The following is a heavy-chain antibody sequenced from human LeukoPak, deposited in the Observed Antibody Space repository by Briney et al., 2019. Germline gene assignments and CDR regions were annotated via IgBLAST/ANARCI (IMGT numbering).Heavy chain of an antibody. D-gene: IGHD5-18*01. CDR1: GFTLSSNY. V-gene: IGHV3-66*02. CDR2: IYSGGST. Sequence: GGSLRPSCAASGFTLSSNYMSWVRQAPGRGREGVSVIYSGGSTYYSDSVKGRFPISRDNSKNTLYLQMNSLRPEDTAVDYRARGKGIYSYGFYYYYMDVWGKGTTVTVSS. J-gene: IGHJ6*03. CDR3: ARGKGIYSYGFYYYYMDV.